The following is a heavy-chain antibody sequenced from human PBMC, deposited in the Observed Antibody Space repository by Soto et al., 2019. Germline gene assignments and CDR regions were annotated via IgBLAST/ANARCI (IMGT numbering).Heavy chain of an antibody. CDR1: GYTFTSYG. J-gene: IGHJ6*02. V-gene: IGHV1-18*01. D-gene: IGHD6-19*01. Sequence: ASVKVSCKASGYTFTSYGISWVRQAPGQGLEWMGWTSAYNGNTNYAQKLQGRVTMTTDTSTSTAYMELRSLRSDDTAVYYCARGGNDSSGWYRYYYYYYGMDVWGQGTTVTVSS. CDR2: TSAYNGNT. CDR3: ARGGNDSSGWYRYYYYYYGMDV.